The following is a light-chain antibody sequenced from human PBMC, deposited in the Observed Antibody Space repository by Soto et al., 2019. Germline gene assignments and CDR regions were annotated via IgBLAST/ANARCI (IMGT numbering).Light chain of an antibody. CDR1: QGISSY. Sequence: DIQLTQSPSFLSASVGDRVTITCRASQGISSYLAWYQQKPGKAPKLLIYAASTLQSGVPSRFSGSESGTEFTLTISSLQPEDFATYYCQQLNTYPFTFGGGTKVAIK. J-gene: IGKJ4*01. CDR2: AAS. CDR3: QQLNTYPFT. V-gene: IGKV1-9*01.